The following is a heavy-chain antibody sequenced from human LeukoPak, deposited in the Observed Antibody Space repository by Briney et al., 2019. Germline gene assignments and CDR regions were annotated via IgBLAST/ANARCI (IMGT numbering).Heavy chain of an antibody. D-gene: IGHD4-17*01. V-gene: IGHV5-51*01. CDR3: ARRNGDYAVDY. Sequence: GESLKISCKGSGYTFTNYWIGWVRQMPGKGLEWMGIIYPGESDTRYSPSFQGQVTISADKSISTAYLQWSSLKASDSAVYYCARRNGDYAVDYWGQGTLVTVSS. CDR1: GYTFTNYW. CDR2: IYPGESDT. J-gene: IGHJ4*02.